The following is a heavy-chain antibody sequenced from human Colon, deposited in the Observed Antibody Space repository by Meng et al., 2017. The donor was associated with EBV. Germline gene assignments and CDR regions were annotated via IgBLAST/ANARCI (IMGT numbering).Heavy chain of an antibody. J-gene: IGHJ4*02. V-gene: IGHV4-28*01. CDR1: GYSISSSNW. CDR3: TTLYGDSIS. CDR2: IYHSGRT. D-gene: IGHD4-17*01. Sequence: QVQLQESGPGLVKPSDTLSLTCAVSGYSISSSNWWGWIRQPPGKGLEWIGEIYHSGRTNYNPSVKSRVSMSVDKSQNHFSLRLSSVTAADTAVYYCTTLYGDSISWGQGTLSIVSS.